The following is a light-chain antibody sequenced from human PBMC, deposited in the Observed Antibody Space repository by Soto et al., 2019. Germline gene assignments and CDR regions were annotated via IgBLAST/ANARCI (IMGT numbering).Light chain of an antibody. J-gene: IGLJ3*02. CDR3: CSYAGSSTWV. V-gene: IGLV2-23*01. CDR2: EGS. CDR1: SSDVGGYNF. Sequence: QSVLTQPASVSGSPGQSITISCTGNSSDVGGYNFVSWYQQHPGKAPKLMIYEGSKRPSGVSNRFSGSKSGNTASLTISGLQAEDEADYYCCSYAGSSTWVFGGGTKLTVL.